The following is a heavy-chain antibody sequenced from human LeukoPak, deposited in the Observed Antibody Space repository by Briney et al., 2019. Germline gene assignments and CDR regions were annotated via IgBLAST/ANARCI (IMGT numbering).Heavy chain of an antibody. CDR3: ARSNSVTSYYYYYYMGV. CDR1: GGTFGSYA. J-gene: IGHJ6*03. CDR2: IIPIFGTA. V-gene: IGHV1-69*05. Sequence: GASVKVSCKASGGTFGSYAISWVRQAPGQGLEWMGGIIPIFGTANYAQKFQGRVTITTDESTSTAYMELSSLRSEDTAVYYCARSNSVTSYYYYYYMGVWGKGTTVTVSS. D-gene: IGHD4-11*01.